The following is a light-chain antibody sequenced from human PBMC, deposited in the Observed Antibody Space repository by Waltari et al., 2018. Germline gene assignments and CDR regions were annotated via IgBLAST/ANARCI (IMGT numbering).Light chain of an antibody. V-gene: IGLV2-14*01. CDR3: SSYSRSSTLVV. CDR1: SNDIGLYDY. J-gene: IGLJ3*02. CDR2: DVS. Sequence: QSALTQPASVSGSPGQSITISCTGTSNDIGLYDYVSWYQQYPGKAPKLIIYDVSNLPSGVSNRFSGSKSGNTASLTISGLQAEDEADYYCSSYSRSSTLVVFGGGAKLTV.